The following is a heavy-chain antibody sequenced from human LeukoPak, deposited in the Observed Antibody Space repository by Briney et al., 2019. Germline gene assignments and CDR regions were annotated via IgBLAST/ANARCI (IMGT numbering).Heavy chain of an antibody. CDR2: INPNSGGT. J-gene: IGHJ4*02. V-gene: IGHV1-2*02. D-gene: IGHD3-22*01. CDR1: GYTFTVYY. CDR3: ARYPAHTYYYDP. Sequence: ASVKVSCKASGYTFTVYYIHWVRQAPGQGLEWMGWINPNSGGTNYAQKFQDRFTMTRDTSISTVYMELSRLRSDDTAVYYCARYPAHTYYYDPWGQGTLVTVSS.